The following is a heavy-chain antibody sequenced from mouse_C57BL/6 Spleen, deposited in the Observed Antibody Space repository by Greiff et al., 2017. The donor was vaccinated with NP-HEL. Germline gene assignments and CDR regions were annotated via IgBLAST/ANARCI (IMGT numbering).Heavy chain of an antibody. CDR3: ARGVYYGSSSPYFDY. V-gene: IGHV1-82*01. Sequence: QVQLQQSGPELVKPGASVKISCKASGYAFSSSWMNWVKQRPGKGLEWIGRIYPGDGDTNYNGKFKGKATLTADKSSSTAYMQLSSLTSEDSAVYFCARGVYYGSSSPYFDYWGQGTTLTVSS. J-gene: IGHJ2*01. CDR1: GYAFSSSW. CDR2: IYPGDGDT. D-gene: IGHD1-1*01.